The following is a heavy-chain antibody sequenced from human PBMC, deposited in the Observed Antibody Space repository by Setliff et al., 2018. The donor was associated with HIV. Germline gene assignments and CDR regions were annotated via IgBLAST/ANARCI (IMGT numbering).Heavy chain of an antibody. V-gene: IGHV4-39*01. CDR2: IYYTGST. J-gene: IGHJ6*03. D-gene: IGHD3-9*01. CDR3: ARGVRGYGEIRYFFYYYHMDV. CDR1: GASISSSSYY. Sequence: SETLSLTCSVSGASISSSSYYWGWIRQPPGKGLEWIGSIYYTGSTYYNPSLKSRVTISVDTSKNQFSLKLSSVTAADTAVYYCARGVRGYGEIRYFFYYYHMDVWGKGTTVTV.